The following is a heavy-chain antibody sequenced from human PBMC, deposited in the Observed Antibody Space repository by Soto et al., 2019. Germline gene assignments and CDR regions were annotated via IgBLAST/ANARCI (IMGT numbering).Heavy chain of an antibody. D-gene: IGHD5-18*01. J-gene: IGHJ4*02. CDR1: GYSFTSYW. Sequence: GESLKISCKGSGYSFTSYWIGWVRQMPGKGLEWMGIIYPGDSDTRYSPSFQGQVTISADKSISTAYLQWSSLKASDTAMYYCATPPQYSYGRQRNFDYWGQGTLVTVSS. CDR2: IYPGDSDT. CDR3: ATPPQYSYGRQRNFDY. V-gene: IGHV5-51*01.